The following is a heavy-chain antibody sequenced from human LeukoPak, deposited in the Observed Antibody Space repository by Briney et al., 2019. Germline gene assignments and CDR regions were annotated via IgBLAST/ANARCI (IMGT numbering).Heavy chain of an antibody. V-gene: IGHV3-9*03. CDR2: ISWNSGSI. CDR3: ARTSIVGATRGYFDY. D-gene: IGHD1-26*01. CDR1: GFTFDDYA. Sequence: GGSLRLSCAASGFTFDDYAMHWVRQAPGKGLEWVSGISWNSGSIGYADSVKGRFTISRDNAKNSLYLQMNSLRAEDMALYYCARTSIVGATRGYFDYWGQGTLVTVSS. J-gene: IGHJ4*02.